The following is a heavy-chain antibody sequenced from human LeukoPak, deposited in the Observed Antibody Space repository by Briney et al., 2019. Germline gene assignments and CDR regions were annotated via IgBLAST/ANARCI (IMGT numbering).Heavy chain of an antibody. CDR3: ARGEYYYDSHWFDP. J-gene: IGHJ5*02. Sequence: SETLSLTCTVSGGSISSYYWSWIRRPPGKGLEWIGYIYYSGSTNYNPSLKRRVTISVDTSKNQFPLKLSSVTAADTAVYYCARGEYYYDSHWFDPWGQGTLVTVSS. V-gene: IGHV4-59*01. D-gene: IGHD3-22*01. CDR1: GGSISSYY. CDR2: IYYSGST.